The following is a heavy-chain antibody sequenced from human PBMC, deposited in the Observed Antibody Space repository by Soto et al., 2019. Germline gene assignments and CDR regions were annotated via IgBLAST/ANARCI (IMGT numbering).Heavy chain of an antibody. CDR1: GDSVSSNSAA. CDR2: TYYRSTLHN. V-gene: IGHV6-1*01. Sequence: SQTLSLTCAISGDSVSSNSAAWNWIRQSPSRGLEWLGRTYYRSTLHNHYAVSVKSRITISPDTSKNQFSLHLNSVTPEDTAVYYCAREAARGYDSSGYGYWGQGTLVTVSS. J-gene: IGHJ4*02. CDR3: AREAARGYDSSGYGY. D-gene: IGHD3-22*01.